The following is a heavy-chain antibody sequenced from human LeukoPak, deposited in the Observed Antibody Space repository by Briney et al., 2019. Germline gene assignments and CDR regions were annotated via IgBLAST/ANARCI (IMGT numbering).Heavy chain of an antibody. J-gene: IGHJ5*02. CDR2: IYYSGST. D-gene: IGHD2-2*01. CDR3: ARCRIGSSTSCYRFDP. V-gene: IGHV4-39*07. Sequence: SETLSLTCTVSGGSISSSSYYWGWIRQPPGKGLEWSGSIYYSGSTYYDPSFKSRVTISVDTSKNQFSLKLSSVTAADTAVYYCARCRIGSSTSCYRFDPWGQGTLVTVSS. CDR1: GGSISSSSYY.